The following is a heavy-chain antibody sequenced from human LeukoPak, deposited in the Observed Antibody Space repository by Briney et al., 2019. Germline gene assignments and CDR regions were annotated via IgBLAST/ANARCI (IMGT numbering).Heavy chain of an antibody. D-gene: IGHD7-27*01. Sequence: GASVKVSCKASGYTLTSYDINWVRQATGQGLEWMGWMNPNSGNTGYAQKFQGRVTITRNTSISTAYMELSSLRSEDTAVYYCARAWGSKGDYYYYMDVWGKGTTVTVSS. CDR1: GYTLTSYD. CDR2: MNPNSGNT. J-gene: IGHJ6*03. CDR3: ARAWGSKGDYYYYMDV. V-gene: IGHV1-8*03.